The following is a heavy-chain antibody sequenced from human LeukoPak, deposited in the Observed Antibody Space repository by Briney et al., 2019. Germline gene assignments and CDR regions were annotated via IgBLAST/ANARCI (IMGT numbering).Heavy chain of an antibody. J-gene: IGHJ4*02. Sequence: PSETLSLTCTVSGGSISSYYWSWIRQPPGKRLEWIGSIYYSGSTNYNPPLKSQVTISVDTSKNQFSLKLSSVTAADTAVYFCARDSPIGGRNGYRIFDYWGQGTLVTVSS. V-gene: IGHV4-59*01. CDR3: ARDSPIGGRNGYRIFDY. CDR1: GGSISSYY. CDR2: IYYSGST. D-gene: IGHD5-24*01.